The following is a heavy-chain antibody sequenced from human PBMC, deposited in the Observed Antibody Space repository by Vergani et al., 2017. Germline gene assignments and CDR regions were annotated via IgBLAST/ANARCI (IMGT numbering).Heavy chain of an antibody. Sequence: QVQLQESGPGVVKPSQTLSLTCAVSGGSISSGDHCWTWIRQRPGKGLEWIGYIFYSGTTYDKPSLRSRLTISVDTSQNQFSLKLRSVTAADTAVYYCARGLLAWGSGTYRYYGMDVWGQGTTVTVSS. CDR1: GGSISSGDHC. J-gene: IGHJ6*02. V-gene: IGHV4-31*11. D-gene: IGHD3-10*01. CDR2: IFYSGTT. CDR3: ARGLLAWGSGTYRYYGMDV.